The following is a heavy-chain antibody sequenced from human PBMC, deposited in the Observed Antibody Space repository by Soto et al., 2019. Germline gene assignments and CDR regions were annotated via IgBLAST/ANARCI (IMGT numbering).Heavy chain of an antibody. CDR3: ANDNHGSISFDL. Sequence: GGSLRLSCGASGFTFGNHGLHWVRPAPGKGLEWVALISYDGSKTLYLDSVKCRFPISRDNSKNTLYLEMNRPTIEDTAVYSWANDNHGSISFDLWGQGTLVTVSS. V-gene: IGHV3-30*18. CDR1: GFTFGNHG. J-gene: IGHJ5*02. D-gene: IGHD3-22*01. CDR2: ISYDGSKT.